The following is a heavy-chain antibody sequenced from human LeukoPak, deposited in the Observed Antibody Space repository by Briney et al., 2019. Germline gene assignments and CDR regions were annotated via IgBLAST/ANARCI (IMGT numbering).Heavy chain of an antibody. CDR1: GFTFGDYA. J-gene: IGHJ4*02. Sequence: TGGSLRLSCRVSGFTFGDYAMSWVRQAPGKGLEWVAVISYDGSNKYYADSVKGRFTISRDNSKNTLYLQMNSLRAEDTAVYYCARDKGYSYGRPLDYWGQGTLVTVSS. V-gene: IGHV3-30*04. CDR2: ISYDGSNK. CDR3: ARDKGYSYGRPLDY. D-gene: IGHD5-18*01.